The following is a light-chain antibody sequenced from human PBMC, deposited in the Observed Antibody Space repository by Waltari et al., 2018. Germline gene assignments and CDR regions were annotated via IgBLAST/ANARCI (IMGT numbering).Light chain of an antibody. CDR1: NSHLGAVHD. CDR2: GNN. V-gene: IGLV1-40*01. CDR3: QSFDIRLSGGVV. J-gene: IGLJ3*02. Sequence: SVLTQPPSMSGAPGQRVTIPCPGSNSHLGAVHDVYWYQVFPGTAPKLLIYGNNNRPSGVPDRFSGSKSDTSASLAIGGLQAEDEADYYCQSFDIRLSGGVVFGGGTKVTVL.